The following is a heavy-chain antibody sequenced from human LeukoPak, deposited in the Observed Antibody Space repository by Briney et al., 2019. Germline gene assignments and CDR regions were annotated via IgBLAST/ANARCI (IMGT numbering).Heavy chain of an antibody. V-gene: IGHV3-9*01. D-gene: IGHD2-15*01. CDR2: ISWNSGSI. CDR1: GFTFDDYA. CDR3: ARGKDTFSDY. Sequence: PGGSLRLSCAASGFTFDDYAMHWVRQAPGKGLEWVSGISWNSGSIGYADSVKGRFTISRDNAKNTLYLQMNSLRAEDTAVYYCARGKDTFSDYWGQGTLVTVSS. J-gene: IGHJ4*02.